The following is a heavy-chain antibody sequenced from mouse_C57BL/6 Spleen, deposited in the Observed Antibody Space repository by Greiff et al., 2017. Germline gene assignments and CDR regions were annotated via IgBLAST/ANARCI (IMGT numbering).Heavy chain of an antibody. J-gene: IGHJ4*01. D-gene: IGHD1-1*02. CDR2: IDPSDSYT. Sequence: QVQLQQPGAELVRPGTSVKLSCKASGYTFTSYWMHWVKPRPGQGLEWIGVIDPSDSYTNYNQKFKGKATLTVDPSSSTAYMQLSSLTSEDSAVYYCARWGGGDAMDYWGQGTSVTVSS. CDR3: ARWGGGDAMDY. CDR1: GYTFTSYW. V-gene: IGHV1-59*01.